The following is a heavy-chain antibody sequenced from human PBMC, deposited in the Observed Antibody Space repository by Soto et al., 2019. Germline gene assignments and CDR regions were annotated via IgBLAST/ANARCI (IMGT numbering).Heavy chain of an antibody. CDR3: AIGFPLDSSVYHLDY. V-gene: IGHV4-34*01. Sequence: PSETLSLTCAVYGGSFSGYYWSWIRQPPGKGLEWIGEINHSGSTNYNPSLKSRVTISVDTSKNQFSLKLSSVTAADTAVYYCAIGFPLDSSVYHLDYWGQGTLVTGSS. CDR1: GGSFSGYY. CDR2: INHSGST. D-gene: IGHD3-22*01. J-gene: IGHJ4*02.